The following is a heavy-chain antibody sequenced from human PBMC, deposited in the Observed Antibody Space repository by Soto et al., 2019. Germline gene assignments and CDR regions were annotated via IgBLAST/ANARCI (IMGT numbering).Heavy chain of an antibody. J-gene: IGHJ4*02. D-gene: IGHD5-12*01. Sequence: ASVKVSCKASGYIFTSYGMHWVRQAPGQRLEWMGWINAGNGNTKYSQKFQGRVTITRDTSASTAYMELSSPTSEDTAVYHCARDFSRLRPYFIAYWGQGTLVTVSS. V-gene: IGHV1-3*01. CDR3: ARDFSRLRPYFIAY. CDR1: GYIFTSYG. CDR2: INAGNGNT.